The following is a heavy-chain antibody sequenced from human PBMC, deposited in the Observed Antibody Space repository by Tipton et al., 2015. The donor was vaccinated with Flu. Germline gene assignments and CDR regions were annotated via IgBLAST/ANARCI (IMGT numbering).Heavy chain of an antibody. CDR3: ARHRKFLGGFRDQGGAFDI. Sequence: SLRLSCAASGFTVSSNYMSWVRQAPGKGLEWVSVIYSGGSTYYADSVKGRFTISRDNSKNALYLQMNSRRAEDTAVYYCARHRKFLGGFRDQGGAFDIWGQGTTVTVSS. J-gene: IGHJ3*02. CDR2: IYSGGST. CDR1: GFTVSSNY. V-gene: IGHV3-53*01. D-gene: IGHD3-10*01.